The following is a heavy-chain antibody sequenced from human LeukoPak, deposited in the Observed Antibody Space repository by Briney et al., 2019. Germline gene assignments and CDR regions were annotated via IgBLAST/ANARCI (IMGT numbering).Heavy chain of an antibody. CDR3: ARGGSVFAYFFDY. V-gene: IGHV3-23*01. Sequence: QPGGSLRLSCAASGFIFSNYAMTWARLTPGKGLEWVSAISGSGVTTYYADSVKGRFTISRDSSTNTLYLQLSSLRAEDTAIYYCARGGSVFAYFFDYWGQGTLVTVSS. J-gene: IGHJ4*02. CDR1: GFIFSNYA. D-gene: IGHD3-10*01. CDR2: ISGSGVTT.